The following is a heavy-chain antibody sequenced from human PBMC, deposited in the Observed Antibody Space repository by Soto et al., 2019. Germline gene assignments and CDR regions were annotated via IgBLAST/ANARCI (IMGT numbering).Heavy chain of an antibody. CDR2: IYHSGST. D-gene: IGHD3-22*01. CDR3: ARVVDSSGYYYSHYFDY. J-gene: IGHJ4*02. Sequence: PSETLSLTYAVSGGSISRGGYSWSWIRPPPGKGLEWIGEIYHSGSTYYNPSLKSRVTISVDKSKNQFSLKLSPVTAADTAVYYCARVVDSSGYYYSHYFDYWGQGTLVTVSS. V-gene: IGHV4-30-2*01. CDR1: GGSISRGGYS.